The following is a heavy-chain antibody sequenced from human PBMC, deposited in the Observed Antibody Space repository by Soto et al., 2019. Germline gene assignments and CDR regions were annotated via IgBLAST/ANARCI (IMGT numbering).Heavy chain of an antibody. CDR1: GFTFSIYG. Sequence: QVQLVESGGGVVQPGRSLRLSCAASGFTFSIYGMHWVRQAPGKGLEWVAVIWNDGSNKYYVDSVKGRFTISRDNSKNKLYLQMNRLRAEDTAVYYCARVFTYYYDSSGYFQRRGAFDIWGHGTMVTVSS. J-gene: IGHJ3*02. D-gene: IGHD3-22*01. CDR2: IWNDGSNK. CDR3: ARVFTYYYDSSGYFQRRGAFDI. V-gene: IGHV3-33*01.